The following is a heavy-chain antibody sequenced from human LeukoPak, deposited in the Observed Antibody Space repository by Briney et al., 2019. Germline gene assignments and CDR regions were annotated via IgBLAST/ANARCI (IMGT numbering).Heavy chain of an antibody. D-gene: IGHD1-26*01. Sequence: GGSLRLSCAASGFTFSSYWMSWVRQAPGKGLEWVANIKKDRREKYYLDSVKGRFTISRENAKNSLYLQINSLRAEDTAVYYCARDGYSGSYYDYWGQGTLVTVSS. CDR2: IKKDRREK. CDR3: ARDGYSGSYYDY. V-gene: IGHV3-7*04. CDR1: GFTFSSYW. J-gene: IGHJ4*02.